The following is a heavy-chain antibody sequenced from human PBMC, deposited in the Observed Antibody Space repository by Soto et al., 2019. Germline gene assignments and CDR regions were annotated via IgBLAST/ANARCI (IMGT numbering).Heavy chain of an antibody. J-gene: IGHJ4*02. CDR3: ARDSYPLAYFFDY. V-gene: IGHV1-18*04. CDR2: ISGHNGKT. CDR1: GYTFINHG. Sequence: QVQLVQSGGEVKKPGASVKVSCKASGYTFINHGISWVRQAPGQGLEWMGWISGHNGKTNYAQKFQGSVTMTTDTSKSTAFMELRSLRSDDTAVYYCARDSYPLAYFFDYWGQGTMVSVSS.